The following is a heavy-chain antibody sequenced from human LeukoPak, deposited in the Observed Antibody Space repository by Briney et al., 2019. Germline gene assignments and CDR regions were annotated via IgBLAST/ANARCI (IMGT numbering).Heavy chain of an antibody. V-gene: IGHV3-30*18. CDR2: ISYDGSNK. Sequence: GGSLRLSCTASGFTVSSSYMSWVRQAPGKGLEWVAVISYDGSNKYYADSVKGRFTISRDNSKNTLYLQMNSLRAEDTAVYYCAKLVGATTTADFDYWGQGTLVTVSS. CDR3: AKLVGATTTADFDY. D-gene: IGHD1-26*01. J-gene: IGHJ4*02. CDR1: GFTVSSSY.